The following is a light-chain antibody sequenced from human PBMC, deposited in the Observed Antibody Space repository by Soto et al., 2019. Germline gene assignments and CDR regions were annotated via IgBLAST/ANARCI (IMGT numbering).Light chain of an antibody. CDR3: SSYTSTRTVV. J-gene: IGLJ2*01. CDR2: DVT. CDR1: SSDVGGYNH. Sequence: QSVLTQPASVSGSPGQSITISCTGTSSDVGGYNHVAWYQHHPGKAPRLMIYDVTNRPSGVSSRFSGSKSGNTASLTISGLQAEDEADYYCSSYTSTRTVVFGEGTNLTVL. V-gene: IGLV2-14*03.